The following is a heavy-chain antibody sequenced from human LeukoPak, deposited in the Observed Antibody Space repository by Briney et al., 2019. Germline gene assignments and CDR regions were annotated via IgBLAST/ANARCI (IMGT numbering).Heavy chain of an antibody. CDR2: IYHSGST. CDR3: ARATIFDF. CDR1: GYSISSGYY. V-gene: IGHV4-38-2*02. J-gene: IGHJ4*02. D-gene: IGHD2-21*01. Sequence: SETLSLTCTVSGYSISSGYYWGWIRPPPGKGLEWIGSIYHSGSTYYNPSLKSRVTISVDTSKNQFSLRLSSVTAADTAVYYCARATIFDFWGQGALVTVSS.